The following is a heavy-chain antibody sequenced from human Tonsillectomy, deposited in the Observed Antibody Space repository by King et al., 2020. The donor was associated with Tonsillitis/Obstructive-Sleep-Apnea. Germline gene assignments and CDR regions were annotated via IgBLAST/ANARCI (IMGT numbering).Heavy chain of an antibody. V-gene: IGHV1-18*01. CDR2: ISAYNGNT. CDR3: ARVWDSGYSGYGDIYYYYYMDV. D-gene: IGHD5-12*01. CDR1: GYTFTSYG. J-gene: IGHJ6*03. Sequence: MQLVQSGAEVKKPGASVKVSCKASGYTFTSYGISWVRQAPGQGLEWMGWISAYNGNTNYAQKLQGRVTMTTDTSTSTAYMELRSLGSDDTAVYYCARVWDSGYSGYGDIYYYYYMDVWGKGTTVTVSS.